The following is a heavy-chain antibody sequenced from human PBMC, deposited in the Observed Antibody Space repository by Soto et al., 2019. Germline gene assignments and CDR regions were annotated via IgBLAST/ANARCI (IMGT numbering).Heavy chain of an antibody. V-gene: IGHV1-18*01. CDR2: ISAYNGNT. D-gene: IGHD2-21*02. CDR1: GYTFTSYG. Sequence: ASVKVSCKASGYTFTSYGISWVRQAPGQGLEWMGWISAYNGNTNHAQKLQGRVTMTTDTSTSTAYMELRSLRSDDTAVYYCAREVLLGYCGGDCYSDYWGQGTLVTVSS. J-gene: IGHJ4*02. CDR3: AREVLLGYCGGDCYSDY.